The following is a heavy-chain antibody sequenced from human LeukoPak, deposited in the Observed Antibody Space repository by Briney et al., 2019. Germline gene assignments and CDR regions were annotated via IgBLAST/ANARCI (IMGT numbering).Heavy chain of an antibody. V-gene: IGHV1-2*02. Sequence: ASVKVSCKASGYTFTSYYMHWVRQAPGQGLEWMGWISPTSGGTNYAQKFQGRVTMTRDTSISTAYMELRRLRSDDTAVYYCAREAYASGSFRTDYYYMDVWGKGTTVTISS. CDR3: AREAYASGSFRTDYYYMDV. CDR1: GYTFTSYY. D-gene: IGHD3-10*01. J-gene: IGHJ6*03. CDR2: ISPTSGGT.